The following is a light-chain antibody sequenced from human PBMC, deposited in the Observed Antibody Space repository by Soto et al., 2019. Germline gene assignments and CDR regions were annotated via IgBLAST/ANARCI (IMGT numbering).Light chain of an antibody. CDR1: QGISSA. CDR2: DAS. CDR3: QQFNNYIT. V-gene: IGKV1D-13*01. Sequence: IQVTQSPSTLSGSVGPRVTITCRASQGISSALAWYQQKPGKAPKLLIYDASSLESGVPSRFSGSGSGTDFTLTISSLQPEDFATYYCQQFNNYITFGQGTRLEIK. J-gene: IGKJ5*01.